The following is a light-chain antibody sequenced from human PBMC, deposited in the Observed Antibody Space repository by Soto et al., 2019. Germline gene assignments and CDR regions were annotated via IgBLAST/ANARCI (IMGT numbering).Light chain of an antibody. CDR3: QQSYNTPIT. J-gene: IGKJ5*01. V-gene: IGKV1-39*01. CDR1: RTIDNY. CDR2: ATS. Sequence: DIHMTQSPSSLSASLGDRVTITCPASRTIDNYLNWYQQKPGRAPELLVYATSSLQSGVPSRFTGGGSGTHFTLTISGLQPEDFATYFCQQSYNTPITFGQGTRLEI.